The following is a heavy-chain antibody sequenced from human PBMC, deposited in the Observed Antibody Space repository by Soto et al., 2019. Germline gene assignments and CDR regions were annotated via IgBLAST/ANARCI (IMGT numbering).Heavy chain of an antibody. V-gene: IGHV3-11*06. Sequence: LRLSCAASGFTFSDYYMSWIRQAPGKGLEWVSYISSISSYANYADSVKGRFTISRDNAKNSLYLQMNSLRAEDTAVYYCARDLYSSGSNWFDPWGQGTLVTVSS. J-gene: IGHJ5*02. CDR3: ARDLYSSGSNWFDP. CDR1: GFTFSDYY. CDR2: ISSISSYA. D-gene: IGHD6-19*01.